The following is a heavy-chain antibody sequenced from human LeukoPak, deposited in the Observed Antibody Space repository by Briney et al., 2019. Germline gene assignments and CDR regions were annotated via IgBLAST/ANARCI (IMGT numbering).Heavy chain of an antibody. Sequence: PSETLSLTCAVYGESFSGYYWSWIRQPPGKGLEWIGEINHSGSTNYNPSLKSRVTISVDTSKNQFSLKLSSVTAADTAVYYCARSHYYYYYGMDVWGQGTTVTVSS. CDR1: GESFSGYY. CDR3: ARSHYYYYYGMDV. V-gene: IGHV4-34*01. CDR2: INHSGST. J-gene: IGHJ6*02.